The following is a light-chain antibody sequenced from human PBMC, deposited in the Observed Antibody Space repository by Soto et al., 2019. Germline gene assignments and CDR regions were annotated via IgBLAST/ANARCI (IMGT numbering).Light chain of an antibody. CDR1: QSVSSSS. V-gene: IGKV3-20*01. J-gene: IGKJ4*01. Sequence: VMTQSPGTLSLSPGERATLSCRASQSVSSSSLAWYQQKPGQAPRLLIYGASSRATGIPDRFSGSGSGTDFTLTISRLEPEDFAVYYCQRTLTFGGGTKVDIK. CDR2: GAS. CDR3: QRTLT.